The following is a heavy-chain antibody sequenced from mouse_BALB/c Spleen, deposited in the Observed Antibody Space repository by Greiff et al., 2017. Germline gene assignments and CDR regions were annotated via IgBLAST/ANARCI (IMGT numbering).Heavy chain of an antibody. CDR2: ISYSGST. Sequence: EVKVEESGPGLVKPSQSLSLTCTVTGYSITSDYAWNWIRQFPGNKLEWMGYISYSGSTSYNPSLKSRISITRDTSKNQFFLQLNSVTTEDTATYYCARYYGSSYVYWYFDVWGAGTTVTVSS. CDR1: GYSITSDYA. CDR3: ARYYGSSYVYWYFDV. D-gene: IGHD1-1*01. J-gene: IGHJ1*01. V-gene: IGHV3-2*02.